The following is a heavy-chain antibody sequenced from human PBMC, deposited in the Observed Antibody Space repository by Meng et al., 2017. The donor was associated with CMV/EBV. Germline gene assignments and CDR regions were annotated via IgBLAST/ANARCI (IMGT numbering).Heavy chain of an antibody. Sequence: GESLKISCSASGFSFGSSAMYWVRQAPGKGLEWVAVIWYDGSNKYYADSVKGRFTISRDNSKNTLYLQMNSLRAEDTAVYYCAKDSREYQPYYYGMDVWGQGTTVTVSS. J-gene: IGHJ6*02. CDR2: IWYDGSNK. CDR1: GFSFGSSA. V-gene: IGHV3-33*06. D-gene: IGHD2-2*01. CDR3: AKDSREYQPYYYGMDV.